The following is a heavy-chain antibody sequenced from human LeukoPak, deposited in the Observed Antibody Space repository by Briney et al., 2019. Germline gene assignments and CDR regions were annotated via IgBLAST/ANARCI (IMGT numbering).Heavy chain of an antibody. Sequence: GGSLRLSCAASGFTFSSNWMSWVRQAPGKGLEWVANIKQDGSEKYYVDSVKGRFTISRDNAKNSLYLQMNSLRAEDTAVYYCARRYFDYWGQGTLVTVSS. J-gene: IGHJ4*02. V-gene: IGHV3-7*01. CDR1: GFTFSSNW. CDR2: IKQDGSEK. CDR3: ARRYFDY.